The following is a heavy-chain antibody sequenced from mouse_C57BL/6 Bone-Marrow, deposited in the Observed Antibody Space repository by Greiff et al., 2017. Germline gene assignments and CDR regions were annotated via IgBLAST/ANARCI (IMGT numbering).Heavy chain of an antibody. J-gene: IGHJ2*01. D-gene: IGHD4-1*01. Sequence: DVMLVESGGGLVKPGGSLKLSCAASGFTFSDYGMHWVRQAPEKGLEWVAYISSGSSTIYYADTVKGRFTISRDNAKNTLFLQMTSLRSEDTAMYYCAKLGHFDYWGQGTTLTVSS. V-gene: IGHV5-17*01. CDR1: GFTFSDYG. CDR2: ISSGSSTI. CDR3: AKLGHFDY.